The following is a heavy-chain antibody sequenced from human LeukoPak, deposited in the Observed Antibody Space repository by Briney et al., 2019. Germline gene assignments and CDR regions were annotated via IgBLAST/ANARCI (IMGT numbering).Heavy chain of an antibody. CDR3: ASTPYCSSTSCYDY. V-gene: IGHV4-34*01. D-gene: IGHD2-2*01. Sequence: SETLSLTCAVYGGSFSGYYWSWVRQPPGKGLEWSGEINHRGRNNYNPSLKSRLTISLATSQTQFSLKLSSVTAPDTAVYYCASTPYCSSTSCYDYWGQGTLVTVSS. J-gene: IGHJ4*02. CDR1: GGSFSGYY. CDR2: INHRGRN.